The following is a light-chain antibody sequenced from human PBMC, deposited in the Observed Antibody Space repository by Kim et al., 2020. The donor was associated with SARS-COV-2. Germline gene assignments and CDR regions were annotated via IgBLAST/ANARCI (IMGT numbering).Light chain of an antibody. CDR1: QIIGSS. Sequence: PGESATPSCRASQIIGSSLAWYQHKPGQAPMLLIYDAFNRATGIPARFSGSGSGTDFTLTISSLEPEDFAVYYCQQRSNWYTFGQGTKLEI. V-gene: IGKV3-11*01. CDR2: DAF. J-gene: IGKJ2*01. CDR3: QQRSNWYT.